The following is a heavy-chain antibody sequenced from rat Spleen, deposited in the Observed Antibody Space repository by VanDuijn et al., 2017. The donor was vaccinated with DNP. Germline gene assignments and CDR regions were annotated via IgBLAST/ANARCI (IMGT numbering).Heavy chain of an antibody. V-gene: IGHV2S12*01. J-gene: IGHJ2*01. CDR2: ISSGGST. D-gene: IGHD1-6*01. Sequence: QVQLKESGPGLVQPSQTLSLTCTVSGFSLTSYGVTWVRQPPGKGLEWIAVISSGGSTYYNSALRSRLSITRDTSKSQVFLKMNSLQTEDTGTYYCARGYYGSHFDYWGQGVMVTVSS. CDR3: ARGYYGSHFDY. CDR1: GFSLTSYG.